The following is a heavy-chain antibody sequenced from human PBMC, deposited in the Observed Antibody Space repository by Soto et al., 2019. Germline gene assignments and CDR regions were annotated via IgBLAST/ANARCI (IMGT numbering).Heavy chain of an antibody. CDR3: VKEPHKHSSSSSYFDY. CDR2: ISSNGGST. CDR1: GFTFSSYA. V-gene: IGHV3-64D*08. J-gene: IGHJ4*02. D-gene: IGHD6-6*01. Sequence: GGSLRLSCSASGFTFSSYAMHWVRQAPGKGLEYVSAISSNGGSTYYADSVKGRFTISRDNSKNTLYLQMSSLRAEDTAVYYCVKEPHKHSSSSSYFDYWGQGTLVTVSS.